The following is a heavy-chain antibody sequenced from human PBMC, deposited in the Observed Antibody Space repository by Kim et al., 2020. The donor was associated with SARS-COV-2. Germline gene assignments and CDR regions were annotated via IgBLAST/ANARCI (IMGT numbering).Heavy chain of an antibody. CDR3: ARMYCGGDCYSWLYYYYG. Sequence: GGSLRLSCAASGFTFSSYAMHWVRQAPGKGLEWVAVISYDGSNKYYADSVKGRFTISRDNSKNTLYLQMNSLRAEDTGLYYCARMYCGGDCYSWLYYYYG. V-gene: IGHV3-30*04. D-gene: IGHD2-21*02. J-gene: IGHJ6*01. CDR2: ISYDGSNK. CDR1: GFTFSSYA.